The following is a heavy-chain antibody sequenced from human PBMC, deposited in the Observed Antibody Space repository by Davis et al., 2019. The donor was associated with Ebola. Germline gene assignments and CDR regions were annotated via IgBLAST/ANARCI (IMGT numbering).Heavy chain of an antibody. CDR3: ARGQLRNWYFDL. Sequence: PGGSLRLSCAASGFTFSSYAMHWVRQAPGKGLEWVAVISYDGSNKYYADSVKGRFTISRDNSKNTLYLQMNSLRAEDTAVYYCARGQLRNWYFDLWGRGTLVTVSS. J-gene: IGHJ2*01. CDR1: GFTFSSYA. D-gene: IGHD6-6*01. V-gene: IGHV3-30-3*01. CDR2: ISYDGSNK.